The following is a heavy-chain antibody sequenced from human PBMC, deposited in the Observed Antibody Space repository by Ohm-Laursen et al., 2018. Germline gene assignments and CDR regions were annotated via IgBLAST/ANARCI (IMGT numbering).Heavy chain of an antibody. CDR1: GYTFTSYG. V-gene: IGHV1-18*01. J-gene: IGHJ6*02. D-gene: IGHD1-26*01. CDR3: ARDRWELLHQLGYYYGMDV. Sequence: ASSVKVSCKASGYTFTSYGISWVRQAPGQGLEWMGWISAYNGNTNYAQKLQGRVTMTTDTSTSTAYMELRSLRSDDTAVYYCARDRWELLHQLGYYYGMDVWGQGTTVTVSS. CDR2: ISAYNGNT.